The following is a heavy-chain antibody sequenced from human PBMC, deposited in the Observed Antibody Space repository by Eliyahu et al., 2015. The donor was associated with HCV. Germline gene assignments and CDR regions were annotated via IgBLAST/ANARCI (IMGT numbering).Heavy chain of an antibody. J-gene: IGHJ4*02. V-gene: IGHV4-59*08. CDR2: MFFLGNT. D-gene: IGHD2/OR15-2a*01. CDR3: ARHPGASFQS. Sequence: QESGPGLVKPSETLSLTCTVSGASITRHYWSWIRQSPGKGLEWIGYMFFLGNTTYGPSFQSRVTMSLDTSKTKFSLKLRSVTSADTAVYYCARHPGASFQSWGQGIPVTVSS. CDR1: GASITRHY.